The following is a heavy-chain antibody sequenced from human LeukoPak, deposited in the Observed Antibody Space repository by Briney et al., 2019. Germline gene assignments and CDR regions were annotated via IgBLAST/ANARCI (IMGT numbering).Heavy chain of an antibody. CDR1: GFTFSSYA. V-gene: IGHV3-49*03. D-gene: IGHD3-3*01. Sequence: GRSLRLSCAASGFTFSSYAMSWFRLAPGKGLEWVGFIRSKAYGGTIEYAASVKGRFTISRDDSKSIAYLQMNSLKTEDTAVYYCARSVITIFGVVMPNWFDPWGQGTLVTVSS. CDR2: IRSKAYGGTI. CDR3: ARSVITIFGVVMPNWFDP. J-gene: IGHJ5*02.